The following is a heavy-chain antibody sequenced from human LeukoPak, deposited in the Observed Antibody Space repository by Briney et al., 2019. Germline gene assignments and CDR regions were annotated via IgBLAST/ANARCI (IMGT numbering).Heavy chain of an antibody. CDR1: GFTVSSSY. J-gene: IGHJ3*02. V-gene: IGHV3-23*01. Sequence: GGSLRLSCAASGFTVSSSYMSWVRQAPGKGLEWVSGTGASGSGTYYADSVKGRFTISRDNSKNTVHLQMNSLRAEDTAVYFCAKMWQWLARDAFDIWGLGTMVTVSS. CDR3: AKMWQWLARDAFDI. CDR2: TGASGSGT. D-gene: IGHD6-19*01.